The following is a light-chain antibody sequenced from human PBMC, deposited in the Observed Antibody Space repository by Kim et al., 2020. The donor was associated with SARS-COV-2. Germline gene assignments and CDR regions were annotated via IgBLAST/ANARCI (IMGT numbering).Light chain of an antibody. V-gene: IGKV3-15*01. J-gene: IGKJ1*01. CDR1: RSVYSN. CDR3: QQYDNWQT. CDR2: RAS. Sequence: EIVMTQSPDTLSVSPGERVTLSCRASRSVYSNVAWYQQKPVRAPRLLIYRASIRATGIPVRFSGSGSGTEFTLTISSLQSEDFAVYYCQQYDNWQTVGQGTEVDNK.